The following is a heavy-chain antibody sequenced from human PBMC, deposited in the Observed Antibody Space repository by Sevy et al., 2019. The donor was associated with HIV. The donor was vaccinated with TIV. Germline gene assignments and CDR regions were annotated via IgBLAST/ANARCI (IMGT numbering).Heavy chain of an antibody. D-gene: IGHD3-10*01. CDR3: ARDGFYYGSGSYYPYFDY. CDR2: ISYDGSNK. Sequence: GGSLRLSCAASGFTFSSYAMHWVRQAPGKGLERVAVISYDGSNKYYADSVKGRFTISRDNSKNTLYLQMNSLRAEDTAVYYCARDGFYYGSGSYYPYFDYWSQGTLVTVSS. V-gene: IGHV3-30-3*01. CDR1: GFTFSSYA. J-gene: IGHJ4*02.